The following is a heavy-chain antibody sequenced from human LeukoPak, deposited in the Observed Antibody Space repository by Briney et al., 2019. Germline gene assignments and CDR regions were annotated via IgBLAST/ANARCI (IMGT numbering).Heavy chain of an antibody. CDR3: ARDYQWFEYSSRSFDY. D-gene: IGHD6-6*01. J-gene: IGHJ4*02. V-gene: IGHV4-38-2*02. CDR1: GYSISSGFY. Sequence: SETLSLTCTVSGYSISSGFYWGWIRQPPGKGLEWIGSFYHSGSTYYNPSLKSRVTISVDTSKNQFSLKLSSVTAADTAVYYCARDYQWFEYSSRSFDYWGQGTLVTVSS. CDR2: FYHSGST.